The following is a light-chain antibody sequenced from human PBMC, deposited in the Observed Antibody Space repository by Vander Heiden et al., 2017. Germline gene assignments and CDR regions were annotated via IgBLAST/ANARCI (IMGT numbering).Light chain of an antibody. Sequence: IVLTQSPATLSLSPGDRATLSCRASQSVSSNLAGYQQKPGEDARLLIYDASNRATGIPARFSGSGSGTDFTPITSSLEAEDVAADYCQQRSDWPPPFTFGPGTKVEIK. CDR3: QQRSDWPPPFT. J-gene: IGKJ3*01. V-gene: IGKV3-11*01. CDR2: DAS. CDR1: QSVSSN.